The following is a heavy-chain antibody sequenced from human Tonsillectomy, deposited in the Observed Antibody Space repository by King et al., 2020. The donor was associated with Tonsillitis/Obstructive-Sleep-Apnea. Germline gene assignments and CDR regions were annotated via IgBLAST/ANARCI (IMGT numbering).Heavy chain of an antibody. J-gene: IGHJ6*02. CDR3: AREDDDILNGRLYYNYTMDV. CDR2: INPHSGGT. D-gene: IGHD3-9*01. Sequence: QLVQSGAEVKKPGASVKVSCKASGYTFTGNYMHWVRQAPGEGLEWMGWINPHSGGTNSAQKFQGRVTMTRDTSISTAYMELSRLKSDDTAVYYCAREDDDILNGRLYYNYTMDVWGQGTTVTVSS. V-gene: IGHV1-2*02. CDR1: GYTFTGNY.